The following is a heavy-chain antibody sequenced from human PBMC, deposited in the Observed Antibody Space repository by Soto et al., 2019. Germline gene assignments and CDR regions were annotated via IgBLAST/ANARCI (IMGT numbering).Heavy chain of an antibody. J-gene: IGHJ4*02. Sequence: EVQVVESGGGLVQPGGSLRLSCAASGFSVSSQYMSWVRQAPGKGLEWVSVIYTDGGRNYADAVKGRFTISRDNSENTLYLHMSSLRTEDTAMYYCVKHPWEYWGQGTLVTVSS. CDR2: IYTDGGR. CDR1: GFSVSSQY. D-gene: IGHD1-26*01. V-gene: IGHV3-53*04. CDR3: VKHPWEY.